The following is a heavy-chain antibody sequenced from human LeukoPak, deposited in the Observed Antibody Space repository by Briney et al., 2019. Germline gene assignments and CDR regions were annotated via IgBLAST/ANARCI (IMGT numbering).Heavy chain of an antibody. J-gene: IGHJ4*02. CDR2: IYSDGST. CDR1: GFTFSSYA. D-gene: IGHD1-26*01. V-gene: IGHV3-66*01. CDR3: TSEAGATDY. Sequence: GRSLRLSCAPAGFTFSSYAMSWVRQAPRKWLEWVSVIYSDGSTYYADSAKSRFTISRDNSKNMLYLQMNSLRAEDTALYYCTSEAGATDYWGQGTLVTVSS.